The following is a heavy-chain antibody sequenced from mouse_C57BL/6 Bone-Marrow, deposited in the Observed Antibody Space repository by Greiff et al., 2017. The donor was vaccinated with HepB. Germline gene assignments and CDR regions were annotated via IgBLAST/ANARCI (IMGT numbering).Heavy chain of an antibody. V-gene: IGHV1-19*01. CDR3: ARRSANWDDWYFDV. J-gene: IGHJ1*03. D-gene: IGHD4-1*01. CDR1: GYTFTDYY. Sequence: VQLQQSGPVLVKPGASVKMSCKASGYTFTDYYMNWVKQSHGKSLEWIGVINPYNGGTSYNQKFKGKATLTVDKSSSTAYMELNSLTSEDSAVYYCARRSANWDDWYFDVWGTGTTVTVSS. CDR2: INPYNGGT.